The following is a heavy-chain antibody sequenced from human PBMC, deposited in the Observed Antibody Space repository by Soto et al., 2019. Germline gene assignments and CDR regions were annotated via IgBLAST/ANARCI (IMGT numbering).Heavy chain of an antibody. CDR2: IYATGTT. CDR1: GASISGFY. CDR3: ARDDFGSAGMDV. J-gene: IGHJ6*02. V-gene: IGHV4-4*07. D-gene: IGHD3-10*01. Sequence: SETLSLTCTVSGASISGFYWSWIRKSAGKGLEWIGRIYATGTTDYNPSLKSRLTMSRDTSKNQFSLTLRSVTAADTAVYFCARDDFGSAGMDVWGQGTTVTVS.